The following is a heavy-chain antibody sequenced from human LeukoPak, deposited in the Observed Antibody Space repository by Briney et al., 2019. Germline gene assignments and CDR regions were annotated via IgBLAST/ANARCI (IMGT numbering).Heavy chain of an antibody. CDR1: SGSISTSNYY. CDR3: ARGGAYFDY. V-gene: IGHV4-61*05. CDR2: IFYSGST. D-gene: IGHD3-16*01. J-gene: IGHJ4*02. Sequence: SETLSLTCTVSSGSISTSNYYWGWVRQPPGKALEWIGNIFYSGSTNYNPSLKSRVTISLDTSKNQFSLKLSSVTAADTAVYYCARGGAYFDYWGQGTLVTVSS.